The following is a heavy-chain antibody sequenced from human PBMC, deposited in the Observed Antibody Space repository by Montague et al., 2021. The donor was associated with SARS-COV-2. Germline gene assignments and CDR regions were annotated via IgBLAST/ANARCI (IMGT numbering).Heavy chain of an antibody. CDR3: AKNFPGQFYFDD. CDR1: GFTFSTYA. J-gene: IGHJ4*02. Sequence: SLRLSCAASGFTFSTYAMNWVRQAPGKGLEWVSGISSGGNKHHADSVKGRFTISRDDSRNTLYLQMHSLRAEDTAMYYCAKNFPGQFYFDDWGQGTTVTVSS. CDR2: ISSGGNK. D-gene: IGHD2/OR15-2a*01. V-gene: IGHV3-23*01.